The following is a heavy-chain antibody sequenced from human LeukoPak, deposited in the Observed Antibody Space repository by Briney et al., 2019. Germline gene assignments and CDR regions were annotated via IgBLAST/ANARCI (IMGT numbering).Heavy chain of an antibody. V-gene: IGHV3-53*01. D-gene: IGHD2-15*01. J-gene: IGHJ3*02. CDR1: GFTVSSNY. CDR2: IYSGGST. Sequence: GGSLRLSCAASGFTVSSNYMSWVRQAPGKGLEWVSVIYSGGSTYYADSVKGRFTISRDNSKNTLYLQMSSLRADDTAVYYCARDTRRYCSGGSCYHDAFDIWGQGTMVTVSS. CDR3: ARDTRRYCSGGSCYHDAFDI.